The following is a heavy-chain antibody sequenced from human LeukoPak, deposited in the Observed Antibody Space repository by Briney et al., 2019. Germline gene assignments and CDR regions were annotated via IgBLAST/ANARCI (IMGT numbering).Heavy chain of an antibody. CDR3: ARGRVRGVRSAFDY. V-gene: IGHV4-39*01. CDR2: IYYSGST. D-gene: IGHD3-10*01. CDR1: GGSISSTSYY. Sequence: SETLSLTCTVSGGSISSTSYYWGWIRQPPGKGLEWIGSIYYSGSTYYNPSLKSRVTISVDTSKNQFSLKLSSVTAADTAVYYCARGRVRGVRSAFDYWGQGTLVTVSS. J-gene: IGHJ4*02.